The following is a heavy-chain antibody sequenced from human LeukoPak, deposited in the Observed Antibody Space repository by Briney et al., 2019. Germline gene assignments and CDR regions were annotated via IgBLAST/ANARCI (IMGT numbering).Heavy chain of an antibody. J-gene: IGHJ4*02. CDR2: VYHSGST. CDR3: ARGDILTGYSPYYFDY. Sequence: PSETLSLTCAVSGGSINTNNWWSWVRQPPGKGLEWIGDVYHSGSTNYNPPLKSRVTILVDKSKNHFSLKLSSVTAADTAVYYCARGDILTGYSPYYFDYWGQGTLVTVSS. V-gene: IGHV4-4*02. D-gene: IGHD3-9*01. CDR1: GGSINTNNW.